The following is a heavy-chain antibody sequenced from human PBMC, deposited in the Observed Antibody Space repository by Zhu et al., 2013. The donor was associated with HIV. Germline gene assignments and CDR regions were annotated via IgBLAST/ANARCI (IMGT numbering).Heavy chain of an antibody. CDR1: GYTFTSYD. CDR3: ARVYDSSGYYYDYYYGMDV. V-gene: IGHV1-69*06. Sequence: QVQLVQSGAEVKKPGASVKVSCMASGYTFTSYDVSWVRQAPGQGLEWMGGIIPIFGTANYAQKFQGRVTITADKSTSTAYMELSSLRSEDTAVYYCARVYDSSGYYYDYYYGMDVVGPRA. CDR2: IIPIFGTA. D-gene: IGHD3-22*01. J-gene: IGHJ6*02.